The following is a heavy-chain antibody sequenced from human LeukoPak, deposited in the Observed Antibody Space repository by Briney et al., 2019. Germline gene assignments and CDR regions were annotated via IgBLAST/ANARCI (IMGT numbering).Heavy chain of an antibody. Sequence: SETLSLTCTVSGGSISSYYWSWIRQPPGKGLEWIGYIYYSGSTNYNPSLKSRVTISVDTSKNQFSLKLSSVTAADTAAYYCARGLKDIVATYAFDIWGQGTMVTVSS. V-gene: IGHV4-59*01. J-gene: IGHJ3*02. CDR3: ARGLKDIVATYAFDI. CDR2: IYYSGST. D-gene: IGHD2-15*01. CDR1: GGSISSYY.